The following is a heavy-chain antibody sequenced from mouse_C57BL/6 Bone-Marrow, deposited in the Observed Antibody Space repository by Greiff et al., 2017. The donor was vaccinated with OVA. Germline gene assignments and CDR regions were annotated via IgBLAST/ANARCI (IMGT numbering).Heavy chain of an antibody. J-gene: IGHJ1*03. Sequence: VQLVESGPGLVAPSPSLSITCTVSGFSLTSYAISWVRQPPGKGLEWLGVIWTGGGTNYNSALNSRLSISKDNSKSQVFLKMNSLQTDDTARYYCARKTSRAYYWDFDVWGTGTTVTVSS. V-gene: IGHV2-9-1*01. CDR1: GFSLTSYA. CDR2: IWTGGGT. D-gene: IGHD3-3*01. CDR3: ARKTSRAYYWDFDV.